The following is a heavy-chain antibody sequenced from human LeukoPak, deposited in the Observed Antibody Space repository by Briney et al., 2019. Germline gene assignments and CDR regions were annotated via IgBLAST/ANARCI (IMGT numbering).Heavy chain of an antibody. CDR1: GGSITSGIYY. Sequence: SETLSLTCTVSGGSITSGIYYWGWIRQPPGKGLEWIGSIYYGGSTYYNPSPRSRVTISIDTSKNQFSLNVRSATAADTAVYYCVRDWFGSGSYYNPQFDQWGQGTLVTVSS. CDR3: VRDWFGSGSYYNPQFDQ. D-gene: IGHD3-10*01. CDR2: IYYGGST. V-gene: IGHV4-39*07. J-gene: IGHJ4*02.